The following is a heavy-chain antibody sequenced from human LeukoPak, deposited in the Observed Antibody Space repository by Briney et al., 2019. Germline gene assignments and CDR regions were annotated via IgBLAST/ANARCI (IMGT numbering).Heavy chain of an antibody. J-gene: IGHJ4*02. D-gene: IGHD2-15*01. Sequence: GGSLRLPCASSGFIFSSHCMHGVRQAPGKARVDVSRITSDGSSTSYAGSVKGLFTISRDNAKNTLYLQMNSLRAENTAVYYCAKQLGYCSDGSCYFPYWGQGTLVTVSS. CDR2: ITSDGSST. CDR1: GFIFSSHC. CDR3: AKQLGYCSDGSCYFPY. V-gene: IGHV3-74*01.